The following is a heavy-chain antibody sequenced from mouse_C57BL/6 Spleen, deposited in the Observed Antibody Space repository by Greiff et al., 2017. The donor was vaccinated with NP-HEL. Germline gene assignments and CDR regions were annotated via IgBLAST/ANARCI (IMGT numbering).Heavy chain of an antibody. CDR2: IHPNSGST. CDR1: GYTFTSYW. D-gene: IGHD2-10*01. V-gene: IGHV1-64*01. CDR3: ASYYCNHYWYFDV. J-gene: IGHJ1*03. Sequence: VQLQQPGAELVKPGASVKLSCKASGYTFTSYWMHWVKQRPGQGLEWIGMIHPNSGSTNYNEKFKSKATLTVDKSSSTAYMQLSSLTSEDSAVYYCASYYCNHYWYFDVWGTGTTVTVSS.